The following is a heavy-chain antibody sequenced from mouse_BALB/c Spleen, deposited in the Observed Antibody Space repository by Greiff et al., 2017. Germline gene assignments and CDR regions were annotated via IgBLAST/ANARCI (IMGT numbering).Heavy chain of an antibody. CDR2: IYPGNSDT. V-gene: IGHV1-5*01. CDR3: ARSEDDEAMDD. J-gene: IGHJ4*01. Sequence: EVQLQQSGTVLARPGASVKMSCKASGYSFTSYWMHWVKQRPGQGLEWIGAIYPGNSDTSYNQKFKGKAKLTAVTSASTAYMELSSLTNEDSAVYDCARSEDDEAMDDWGQGTSVTVAS. CDR1: GYSFTSYW.